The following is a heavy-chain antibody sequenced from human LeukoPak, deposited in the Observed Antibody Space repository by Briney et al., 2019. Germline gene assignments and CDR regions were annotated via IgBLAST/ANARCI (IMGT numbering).Heavy chain of an antibody. CDR1: GHTFTSYD. D-gene: IGHD1-26*01. CDR3: ARGQRSTSLVGADGGH. J-gene: IGHJ4*02. Sequence: ASVKVSCKASGHTFTSYDINWVRQATGQGLEWMGWMNPNSGNTGYAQKFQGRVTMTRNTSISTAYMELSSLRSEDTAVYYCARGQRSTSLVGADGGHWGQGTLVTVSS. V-gene: IGHV1-8*01. CDR2: MNPNSGNT.